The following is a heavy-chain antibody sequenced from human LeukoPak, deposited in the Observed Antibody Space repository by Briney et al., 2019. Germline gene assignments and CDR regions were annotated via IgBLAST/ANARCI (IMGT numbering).Heavy chain of an antibody. CDR1: GDSLNSYY. V-gene: IGHV4-59*01. CDR3: AGRAARFFDY. D-gene: IGHD6-25*01. CDR2: IFYSGSS. Sequence: SETLSLTCTVSGDSLNSYYWSWIRQPPGEGLEWIGYIFYSGSSNYNASLRSRVAISVDTSKNQFSLKLTSVTAADTAVYYCAGRAARFFDYWGQGILVTVSS. J-gene: IGHJ4*02.